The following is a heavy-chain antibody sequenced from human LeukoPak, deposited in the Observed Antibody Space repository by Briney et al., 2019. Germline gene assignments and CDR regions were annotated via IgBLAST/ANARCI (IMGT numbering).Heavy chain of an antibody. V-gene: IGHV1-46*01. CDR1: GYTFTTYY. CDR3: ARAVDATLAAFDI. Sequence: ASMKVSWKASGYTFTTYYIHWVQQDPGERLEWIGVINPSGGSTHSAQKFQGRVTMTRDTSTSTVYMDVSGLRSEDTAVYYCARAVDATLAAFDIWGQGTMVTVSS. CDR2: INPSGGST. D-gene: IGHD5-18*01. J-gene: IGHJ3*02.